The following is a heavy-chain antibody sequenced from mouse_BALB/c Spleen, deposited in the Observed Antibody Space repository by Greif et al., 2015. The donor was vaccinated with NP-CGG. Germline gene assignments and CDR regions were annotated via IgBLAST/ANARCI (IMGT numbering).Heavy chain of an antibody. CDR1: GFTFSSYT. J-gene: IGHJ3*01. V-gene: IGHV5-12-2*01. Sequence: EVQRVESGGGLVQPGGSLKLSCAASGFTFSSYTMSWVRQTPEKRLEWVAYISNGGGSTYYPDTVKGRFTISRDNAKNTLYLQMSSLKSEDTAMYYCARHENFFAYWGQGTLVTVSA. CDR2: ISNGGGST. CDR3: ARHENFFAY.